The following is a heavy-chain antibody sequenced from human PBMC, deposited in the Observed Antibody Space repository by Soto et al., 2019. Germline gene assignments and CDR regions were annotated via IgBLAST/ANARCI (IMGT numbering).Heavy chain of an antibody. D-gene: IGHD3-3*01. V-gene: IGHV3-7*03. J-gene: IGHJ4*02. CDR1: GFAFNNCW. Sequence: GGSLRLSCAASGFAFNNCWRSWVRQAPGKGPEWVASIKYDGSEKYYVDSLKGRFTVSRDNAKNSLSMHLNSLRADDTAVYYCVRDVGPITIFGEARSGYFDSWGQGTLVTVSS. CDR3: VRDVGPITIFGEARSGYFDS. CDR2: IKYDGSEK.